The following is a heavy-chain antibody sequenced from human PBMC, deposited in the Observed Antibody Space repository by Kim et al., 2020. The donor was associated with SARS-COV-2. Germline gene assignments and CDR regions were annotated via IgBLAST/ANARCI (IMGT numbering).Heavy chain of an antibody. D-gene: IGHD3-10*01. Sequence: TAYRPSLKSRLTISLATSKNQFSLNLISVTSADTAVYYCTRPAGSGFFDPWGQGTLVTVSS. CDR2: T. CDR3: TRPAGSGFFDP. V-gene: IGHV4-39*01. J-gene: IGHJ5*02.